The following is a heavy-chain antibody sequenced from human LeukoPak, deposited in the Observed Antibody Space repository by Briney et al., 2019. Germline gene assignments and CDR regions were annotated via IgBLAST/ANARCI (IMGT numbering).Heavy chain of an antibody. V-gene: IGHV4-39*07. J-gene: IGHJ5*02. Sequence: SETLSLTCTVSGGSISSSSYYWGWIRQPPGKGLEWIGSIYYSGSTYYNPSLKSRVTISVDTSKNQFSLKLSSVTAADTAVYYCAGKGGYGTPRWFDPWGQRTLVTVSS. CDR2: IYYSGST. CDR3: AGKGGYGTPRWFDP. D-gene: IGHD5-12*01. CDR1: GGSISSSSYY.